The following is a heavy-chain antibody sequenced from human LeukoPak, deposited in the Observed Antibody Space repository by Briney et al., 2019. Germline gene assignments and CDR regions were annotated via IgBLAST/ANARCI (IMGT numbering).Heavy chain of an antibody. CDR1: GYTFTGYY. V-gene: IGHV1-2*02. J-gene: IGHJ3*02. CDR3: AREGIAAAGTSNDAFDI. CDR2: INPNSGGT. Sequence: ASVKVSCKASGYTFTGYYMHWVRQAPGQGLEWMGWINPNSGGTNYAQKFQGRVTMTRDTSISTAYMELSRLRSDDTAVYYCAREGIAAAGTSNDAFDIWGQGTMVTVSS. D-gene: IGHD6-13*01.